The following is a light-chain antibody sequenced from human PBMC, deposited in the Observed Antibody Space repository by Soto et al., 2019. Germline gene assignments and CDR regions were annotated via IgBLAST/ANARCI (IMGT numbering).Light chain of an antibody. CDR1: ENIDGW. CDR3: QQYKTYASTT. J-gene: IGKJ2*01. V-gene: IGKV1-5*03. CDR2: KAS. Sequence: DIQMTQSPSTLSASVGDRVTITCRASENIDGWLAWYQQKPGKAPKLLINKASSLESGAPSRFSGSASGTEFTLTISTVQPDDFATYYCQQYKTYASTTFGQGTKLVIK.